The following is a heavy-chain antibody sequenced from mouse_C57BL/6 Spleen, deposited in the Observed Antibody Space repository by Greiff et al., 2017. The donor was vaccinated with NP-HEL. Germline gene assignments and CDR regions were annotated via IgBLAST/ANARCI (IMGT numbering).Heavy chain of an antibody. Sequence: QVQLQQPGAELVKPGASVKLSCKASGYTFTSYWMQWVKQRPGQGLEWIGEIDPSDSYTNYNQKFKGKATLTVDTSSSTAYMQLSSLTSEDSAVYYCAREANWDRGFAYWGQGTLVTVSA. CDR3: AREANWDRGFAY. CDR1: GYTFTSYW. CDR2: IDPSDSYT. V-gene: IGHV1-50*01. D-gene: IGHD4-1*01. J-gene: IGHJ3*01.